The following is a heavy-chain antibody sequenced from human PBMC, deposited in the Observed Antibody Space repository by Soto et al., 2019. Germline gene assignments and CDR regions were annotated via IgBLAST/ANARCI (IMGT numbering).Heavy chain of an antibody. CDR1: GGSFSDNY. V-gene: IGHV4-34*01. CDR2: INDSGNT. D-gene: IGHD3-22*01. CDR3: ARLGKGYYYDSSGLSGGGGMEV. Sequence: SETLSLTCVVYGGSFSDNYWSWIRQPPGKGLEWIGEINDSGNTNYNPSLRSRVTISGIKSKNQLSLKVSSVTAADTAVYYCARLGKGYYYDSSGLSGGGGMEVWGQGTTVTVS. J-gene: IGHJ6*02.